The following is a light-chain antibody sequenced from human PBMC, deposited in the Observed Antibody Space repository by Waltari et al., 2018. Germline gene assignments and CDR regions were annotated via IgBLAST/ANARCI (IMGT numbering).Light chain of an antibody. J-gene: IGLJ3*02. V-gene: IGLV2-8*01. CDR3: SSYAGSNNYWV. CDR1: SSDVGGYKY. CDR2: EVT. Sequence: QSALTQPPSASGSPGQSVTISCTGTSSDVGGYKYVSWYQQYPGRAPKLMIYEVTKRPSGVPDRFSGSKSGNTASLTVSGLQADDEADYYCSSYAGSNNYWVFGGGTTLTVL.